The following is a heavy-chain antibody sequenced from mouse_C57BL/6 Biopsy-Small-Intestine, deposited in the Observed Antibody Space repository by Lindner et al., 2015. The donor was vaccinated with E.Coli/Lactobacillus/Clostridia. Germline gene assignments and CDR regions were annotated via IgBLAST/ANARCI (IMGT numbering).Heavy chain of an antibody. CDR2: INPSSDYT. V-gene: IGHV1-4*01. J-gene: IGHJ1*03. Sequence: VQLQESGAELARPGASVKMSCKASGYTFSSYTVHWVKQRPGQGLEWIGFINPSSDYTNYNQKFKDKATLTADKSSSTAYMQLSSLTSEDSAVYYCVRGFFWYFDVWGTGTTVTVSS. CDR3: VRGFFWYFDV. CDR1: GYTFSSYT.